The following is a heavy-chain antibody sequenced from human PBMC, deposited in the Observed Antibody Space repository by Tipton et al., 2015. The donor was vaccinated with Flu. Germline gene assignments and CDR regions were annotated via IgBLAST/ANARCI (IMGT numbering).Heavy chain of an antibody. CDR1: GGSISSGGYY. D-gene: IGHD5-24*01. J-gene: IGHJ4*02. Sequence: TLSLTCTVSGGSISSGGYYWSWIRQHPGKGLEWIGYIYYSGSTYYNPSLKSRVTISVDTSKNQFSLKLSSVAAADTAVYYCARVRRERWPNRVGYFDYWGQGTLVTVSS. CDR3: ARVRRERWPNRVGYFDY. V-gene: IGHV4-31*03. CDR2: IYYSGST.